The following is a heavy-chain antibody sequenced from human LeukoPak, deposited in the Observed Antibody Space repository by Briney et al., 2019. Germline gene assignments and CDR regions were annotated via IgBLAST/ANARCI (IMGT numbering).Heavy chain of an antibody. CDR1: GFTFSSCG. Sequence: PGGSLRLSCAASGFTFSSCGFNWVRQAPGKGLEWVSSIGPTGTDRYYADSVRGRFTSSRDNAKNSMYLQMDSLRDEDTAVYYCATETIGRHYDYWGQGTPLTVSS. D-gene: IGHD1-14*01. V-gene: IGHV3-21*01. CDR3: ATETIGRHYDY. CDR2: IGPTGTDR. J-gene: IGHJ4*02.